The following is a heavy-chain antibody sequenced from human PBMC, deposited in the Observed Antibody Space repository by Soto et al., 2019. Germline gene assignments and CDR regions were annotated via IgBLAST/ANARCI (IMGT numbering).Heavy chain of an antibody. J-gene: IGHJ5*02. CDR3: ARGGGYCSSTSCYFWFDP. V-gene: IGHV4-30-2*01. CDR2: IYHSGST. CDR1: GGSISSGGYS. Sequence: SETLSLTCAVSGGSISSGGYSWSWIRQPPGKGLEWIGYIYHSGSTYYNPSLKSRVTISVDRSKNQFSLKLSPVTAADTAVYYCARGGGYCSSTSCYFWFDPWGQGTLVTVSS. D-gene: IGHD2-2*01.